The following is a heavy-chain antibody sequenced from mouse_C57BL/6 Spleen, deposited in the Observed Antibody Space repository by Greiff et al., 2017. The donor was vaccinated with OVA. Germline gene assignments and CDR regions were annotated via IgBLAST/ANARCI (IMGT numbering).Heavy chain of an antibody. CDR1: GYTFTSYW. D-gene: IGHD6-1*01. CDR2: IDPSDSYT. J-gene: IGHJ4*01. Sequence: QVQLQQPGAELVRPGTSVKLSCKASGYTFTSYWMHWVKQRPGQGLEWIGVIDPSDSYTNYNQKFKGKATLTVDTSSSTAYMQISSLTSEDSAVYYCARGADGYYAMDYWGQGTSVTVSS. V-gene: IGHV1-59*01. CDR3: ARGADGYYAMDY.